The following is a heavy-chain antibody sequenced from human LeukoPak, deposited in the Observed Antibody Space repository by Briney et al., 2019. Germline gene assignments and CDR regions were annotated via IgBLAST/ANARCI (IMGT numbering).Heavy chain of an antibody. Sequence: PSETLSLTCAVYGGSFSGYYWSWIRQPPGKGLEWIGEINHSGSTNYNPSLKSRVTISVDTSKNQFSLKLSSVTAADTAVYYCARDMGGVATIWGQGTLVTVSS. CDR1: GGSFSGYY. D-gene: IGHD5-12*01. CDR3: ARDMGGVATI. J-gene: IGHJ4*02. CDR2: INHSGST. V-gene: IGHV4-34*01.